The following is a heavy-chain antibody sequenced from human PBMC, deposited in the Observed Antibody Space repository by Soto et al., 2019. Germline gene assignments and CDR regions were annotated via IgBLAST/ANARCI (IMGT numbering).Heavy chain of an antibody. V-gene: IGHV4-30-2*01. CDR2: NYHSGYP. CDR3: ARAHYGDYGYGMDV. Sequence: SETLSLTCAVSGGSISSGGYSWSWIRQPPGKSLEWIGYNYHSGYPYSNPSLKSRVTISVDRSKNQFSLKLSSVTAADTAVYYCARAHYGDYGYGMDVWGQGTTVTVSS. J-gene: IGHJ6*02. CDR1: GGSISSGGYS. D-gene: IGHD4-17*01.